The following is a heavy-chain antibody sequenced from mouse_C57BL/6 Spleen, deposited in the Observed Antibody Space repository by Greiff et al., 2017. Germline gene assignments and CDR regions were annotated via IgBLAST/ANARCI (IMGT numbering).Heavy chain of an antibody. J-gene: IGHJ3*01. D-gene: IGHD2-1*01. CDR2: IYPGGGDT. V-gene: IGHV1-80*01. Sequence: VQLQESGAELVKPGASVKISCKASGYAFSSYWMHWVKQRPGQGLEWIGQIYPGGGDTNYNGKFKGKATLTADKSSSTAYMQLSSLTSEDSAVYFCAREDGNYGLFAYWGQGTLVTVSA. CDR1: GYAFSSYW. CDR3: AREDGNYGLFAY.